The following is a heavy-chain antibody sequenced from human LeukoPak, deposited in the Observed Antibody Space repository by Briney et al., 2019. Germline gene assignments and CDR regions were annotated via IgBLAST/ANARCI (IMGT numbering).Heavy chain of an antibody. CDR3: ARSSVAADGGSYYAY. CDR2: INPSGGST. Sequence: ASVKVSCKAPGYTFTSYYMHWVRQAPGQGLEWMGIINPSGGSTSYAQKFQGRVTMTRDTSTSTVYMELSSLRSEDTAVYYCARSSVAADGGSYYAYWGQGTLVTVSS. J-gene: IGHJ4*02. CDR1: GYTFTSYY. D-gene: IGHD1-26*01. V-gene: IGHV1-46*01.